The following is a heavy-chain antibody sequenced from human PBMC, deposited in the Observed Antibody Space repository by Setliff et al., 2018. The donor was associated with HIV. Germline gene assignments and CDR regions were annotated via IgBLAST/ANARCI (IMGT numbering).Heavy chain of an antibody. CDR2: ISYDGSNK. V-gene: IGHV3-30*04. CDR3: ARGQWDLKIIDS. Sequence: PGGSLRLSCAASGFTSSSYAMHWVRQAPGKGLEWVAVISYDGSNKYYADSVKGRFTISRDNSKNTLYLQMNSLRAEDTAVYYCARGQWDLKIIDSWGQGTLVTVSS. D-gene: IGHD1-26*01. J-gene: IGHJ4*02. CDR1: GFTSSSYA.